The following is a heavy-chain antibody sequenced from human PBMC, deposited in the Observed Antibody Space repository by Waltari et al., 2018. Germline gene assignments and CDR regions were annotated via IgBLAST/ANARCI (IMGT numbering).Heavy chain of an antibody. V-gene: IGHV3-74*01. J-gene: IGHJ4*02. CDR2: INSDGSRT. CDR3: ARDLTVTGTAIDY. CDR1: GFSFSNFW. Sequence: EVHLVESGGGLVQPGGSLRLSCEVSGFSFSNFWMYWVRQVPGKGLVWVSRINSDGSRTNYADSVKGRFTISRDNAKNTLYLQMNSLSAEDTAVYYCARDLTVTGTAIDYWGQGMLVTVSS. D-gene: IGHD6-19*01.